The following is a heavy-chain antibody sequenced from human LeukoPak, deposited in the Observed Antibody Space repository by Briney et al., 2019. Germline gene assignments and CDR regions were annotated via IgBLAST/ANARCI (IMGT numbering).Heavy chain of an antibody. Sequence: SGPTLVNPTQTLTLTCTFSGFSLSTSGVGVGWTRKPPGKALEWLALIYWNNDKRYSPSLKSRLTITKDTSKNQVVLTMTNMDPVDTATYFCAHNLGVSGRTRDGYNPDAFDIWGQGTRVTVSS. J-gene: IGHJ3*02. V-gene: IGHV2-5*01. CDR2: IYWNNDK. D-gene: IGHD5-24*01. CDR3: AHNLGVSGRTRDGYNPDAFDI. CDR1: GFSLSTSGVG.